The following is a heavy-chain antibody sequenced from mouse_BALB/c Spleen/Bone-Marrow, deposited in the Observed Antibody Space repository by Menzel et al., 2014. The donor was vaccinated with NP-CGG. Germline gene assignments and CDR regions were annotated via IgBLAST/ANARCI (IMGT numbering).Heavy chain of an antibody. CDR2: ISNGGGST. CDR1: GFTFSSYT. V-gene: IGHV5-12-2*01. Sequence: EVKVEESGGGLVQPGGSLKLSCAASGFTFSSYTMSWVRQTPVKRLDWVAYISNGGGSTYYPDTVKGRFTISRDNAKNTLYLQMSSLKSEDTAMYYCARGNGFAYWGQGTLVTVSA. CDR3: ARGNGFAY. J-gene: IGHJ3*01.